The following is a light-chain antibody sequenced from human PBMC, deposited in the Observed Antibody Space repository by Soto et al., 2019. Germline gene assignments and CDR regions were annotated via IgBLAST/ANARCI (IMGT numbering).Light chain of an antibody. Sequence: EIVLTQSPATLSLSPGERATLSCRASQSVSSYLAWYPQKPGQAPRLLIYDASNRATGIPARFSGSGSGTDFTRTISSLEPEDFAIYYCQQRSNWPPVTFGGGTKVEIK. J-gene: IGKJ4*01. CDR1: QSVSSY. V-gene: IGKV3-11*01. CDR3: QQRSNWPPVT. CDR2: DAS.